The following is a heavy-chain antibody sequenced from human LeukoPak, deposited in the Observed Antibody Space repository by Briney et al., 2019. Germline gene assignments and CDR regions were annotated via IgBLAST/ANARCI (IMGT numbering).Heavy chain of an antibody. V-gene: IGHV3-9*01. Sequence: GGSLRLSCAASGFTFRDYAMSWVRQAPGKGLEWVSGISWDSSSVAYADSVKGRFTISRDNAKNSLYLQMNSLRAEDTAVYYCARDFRVVPAAMDYWGQGTLVTVSS. D-gene: IGHD2-2*01. CDR3: ARDFRVVPAAMDY. CDR2: ISWDSSSV. CDR1: GFTFRDYA. J-gene: IGHJ4*02.